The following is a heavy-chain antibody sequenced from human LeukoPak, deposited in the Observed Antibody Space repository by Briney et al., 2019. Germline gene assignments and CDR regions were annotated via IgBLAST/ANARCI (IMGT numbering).Heavy chain of an antibody. V-gene: IGHV5-51*01. CDR2: IYPVDSDT. D-gene: IGHD1-1*01. Sequence: KHGESLKISCKGSVYSFTSYCIGWVRQIPGKGLEGMGIIYPVDSDTRYSPSFQAQLTLSADRSISTPYLQWSSLKASDTAMYYCARHETGPYFYYWGQGTLVTVSS. J-gene: IGHJ4*02. CDR3: ARHETGPYFYY. CDR1: VYSFTSYC.